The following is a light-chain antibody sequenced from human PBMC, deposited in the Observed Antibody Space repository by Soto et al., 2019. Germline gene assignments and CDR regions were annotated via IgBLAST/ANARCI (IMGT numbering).Light chain of an antibody. Sequence: QSALTQPASVSGSPGQSITISCTGTTSDVGTYKFVSWYQQHPGIAPKLMIYEVSERPSGVCNRFSGSKSGNTASLTISGLQAEDEADYYCCSHAGSHVIFGGGTKLTVL. CDR3: CSHAGSHVI. J-gene: IGLJ2*01. CDR1: TSDVGTYKF. CDR2: EVS. V-gene: IGLV2-23*02.